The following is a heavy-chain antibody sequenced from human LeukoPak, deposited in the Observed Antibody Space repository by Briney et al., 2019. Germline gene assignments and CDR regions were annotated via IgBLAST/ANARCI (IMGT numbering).Heavy chain of an antibody. CDR2: IYHSGST. D-gene: IGHD2-2*01. Sequence: SETLSLTCAVSGGSISSSNWWSWVRQPPGKGLEWIGEIYHSGSTNYNPSLKSRVTISVDKSKNQFSLKLSSVTAADTAVYYCASSSYCSSTSCYPGSDAFDIWGQGTMVTVSS. CDR3: ASSSYCSSTSCYPGSDAFDI. CDR1: GGSISSSNW. J-gene: IGHJ3*02. V-gene: IGHV4-4*02.